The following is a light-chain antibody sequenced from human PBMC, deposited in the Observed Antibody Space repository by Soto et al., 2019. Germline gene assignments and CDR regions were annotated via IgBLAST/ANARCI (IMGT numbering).Light chain of an antibody. Sequence: EIVMTHSPATLSVSPGERAALSCSASQTVSRNLAWYQQRPGQAPRLLIYDISNRATGVPARFSGSGSETEFTLTIRSLQSEDFAVYYCQQYGSSPPNTFGGGTKVDI. J-gene: IGKJ4*01. CDR3: QQYGSSPPNT. V-gene: IGKV3-15*01. CDR1: QTVSRN. CDR2: DIS.